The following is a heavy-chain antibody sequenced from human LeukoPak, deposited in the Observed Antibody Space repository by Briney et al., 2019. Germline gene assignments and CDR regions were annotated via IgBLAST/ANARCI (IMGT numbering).Heavy chain of an antibody. V-gene: IGHV3-30*04. CDR3: ARQEIGTSWSAGY. CDR2: ISYDGSNK. D-gene: IGHD2-2*01. Sequence: PGRSLRLSCAASGFTFSSYAMHWVRQAPGKGLEWVAVISYDGSNKYYADSVKGRFTISRDNSKNTLYLQMNSLRAEDTAFYYCARQEIGTSWSAGYWGQGTLVTVSS. J-gene: IGHJ4*02. CDR1: GFTFSSYA.